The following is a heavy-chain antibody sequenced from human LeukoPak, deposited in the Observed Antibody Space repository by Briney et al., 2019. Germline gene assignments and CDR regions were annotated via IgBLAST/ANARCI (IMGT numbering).Heavy chain of an antibody. D-gene: IGHD3-22*01. V-gene: IGHV4-39*01. CDR2: VYYTGAT. CDR1: GDSTSNSQYY. J-gene: IGHJ4*02. Sequence: SETLSLTCTVSGDSTSNSQYYWAWIRQSPGKGLEWIGSVYYTGATFYNPSLKSRVTVSIDTSRNLFSLKLRSLTAADTAVYYCARQPPWGTMIVVHYFDYWGRGTLVAVSS. CDR3: ARQPPWGTMIVVHYFDY.